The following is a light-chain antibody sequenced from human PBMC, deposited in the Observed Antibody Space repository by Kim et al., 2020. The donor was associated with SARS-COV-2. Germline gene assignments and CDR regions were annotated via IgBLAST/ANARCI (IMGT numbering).Light chain of an antibody. CDR2: DAS. CDR3: QQRFNWPPLT. CDR1: ESVGNY. V-gene: IGKV3-11*01. J-gene: IGKJ4*01. Sequence: ATGERATLSCRASESVGNYLAWYQQKPGQAPRLLISDASNRAPGIPARFSGSGSGTDFTLTISSLEPEDFAVYYCQQRFNWPPLTFGGGTKVDIK.